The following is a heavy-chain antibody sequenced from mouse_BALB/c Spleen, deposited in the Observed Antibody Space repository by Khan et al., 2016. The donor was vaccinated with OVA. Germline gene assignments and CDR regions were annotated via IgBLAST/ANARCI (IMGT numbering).Heavy chain of an antibody. CDR3: ARVYGGDFDY. CDR2: ISYSGNT. Sequence: EVKLEESGPGLVKPSQSLSLTCTVTGYSITSDYAWNWIRQFPGNKLEWMGYISYSGNTNYNPSLKSRISITRDTSKNQFFLQLNSVTTEDTATYYCARVYGGDFDYWGQGTTLPVSS. CDR1: GYSITSDYA. D-gene: IGHD2-10*02. J-gene: IGHJ2*01. V-gene: IGHV3-2*02.